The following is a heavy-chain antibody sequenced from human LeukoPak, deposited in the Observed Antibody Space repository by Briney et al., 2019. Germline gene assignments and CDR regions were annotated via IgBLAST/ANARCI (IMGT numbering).Heavy chain of an antibody. CDR3: ARVARNLYSSSWYPFGY. V-gene: IGHV1-2*02. J-gene: IGHJ4*02. D-gene: IGHD6-13*01. Sequence: ASVKVSCKASGNIVSRNGISWVRQAPGQGLEWVGWINPNSGGTNYAQKFQGRVTMTRDTSTSTAYMELSRLRSDDTAVYYCARVARNLYSSSWYPFGYWGQGTLVTVSS. CDR1: GNIVSRNG. CDR2: INPNSGGT.